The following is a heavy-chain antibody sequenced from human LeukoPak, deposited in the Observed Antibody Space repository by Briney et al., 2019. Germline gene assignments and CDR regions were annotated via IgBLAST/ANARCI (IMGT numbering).Heavy chain of an antibody. CDR2: IYYSGST. J-gene: IGHJ4*02. Sequence: PSETLSLTCTVSGGSISSYYWSWIRQPPGKGLEWIGYIYYSGSTNYNPSLKSRVTISVDTSKNQFSLKLSSVTAADTAVYYCARDRYFYDSSGYSPLDYWGQGTLVTVSS. D-gene: IGHD3-22*01. CDR1: GGSISSYY. CDR3: ARDRYFYDSSGYSPLDY. V-gene: IGHV4-59*01.